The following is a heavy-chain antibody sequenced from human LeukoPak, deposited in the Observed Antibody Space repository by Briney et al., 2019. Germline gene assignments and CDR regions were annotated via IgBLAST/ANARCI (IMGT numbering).Heavy chain of an antibody. D-gene: IGHD5-18*01. V-gene: IGHV1-18*01. CDR3: ARVYSYGSEAVLFDP. CDR1: GYTFTNYG. Sequence: GASVKVSCKASGYTFTNYGISWVRQAPGQGLEWMGWISAYNGNTNYAQKLQGRVTMTRDTSTSTAYMEVRRLRSDDTAVYYCARVYSYGSEAVLFDPWGQGTLVTVSS. J-gene: IGHJ5*02. CDR2: ISAYNGNT.